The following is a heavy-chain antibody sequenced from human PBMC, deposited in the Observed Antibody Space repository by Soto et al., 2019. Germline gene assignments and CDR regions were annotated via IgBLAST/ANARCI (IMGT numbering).Heavy chain of an antibody. CDR1: GFTLSSYW. J-gene: IGHJ4*02. D-gene: IGHD6-13*01. CDR2: IKQDGSEQ. Sequence: EVQLVESGGGLVQPGGSLRLSCVGSGFTLSSYWMSWARQAPGKGLEWLANIKQDGSEQHYVDSVKGRFSISRDNAQNSLFLHMSSLRDEDTAVYYCARGSSRNFWGQGTLVTVSS. V-gene: IGHV3-7*01. CDR3: ARGSSRNF.